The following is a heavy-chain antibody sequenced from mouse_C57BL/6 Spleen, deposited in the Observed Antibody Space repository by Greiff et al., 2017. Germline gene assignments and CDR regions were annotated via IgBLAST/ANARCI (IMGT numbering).Heavy chain of an antibody. CDR3: ARLRQYYFDY. CDR2: IYPGSGST. V-gene: IGHV1-55*01. CDR1: GYTFTSYW. Sequence: QVQLQQSGAELVKPGASVKMSCKASGYTFTSYWITWVKQRPGQGLEWIGDIYPGSGSTNYNEKFKSKATLTVDTPSSTAYMQLSSLTSEDSAVYYCARLRQYYFDYWGQGTTLTVSS. J-gene: IGHJ2*01. D-gene: IGHD3-2*02.